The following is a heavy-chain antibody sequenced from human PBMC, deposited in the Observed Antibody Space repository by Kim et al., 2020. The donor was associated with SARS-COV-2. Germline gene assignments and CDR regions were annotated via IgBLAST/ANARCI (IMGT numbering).Heavy chain of an antibody. D-gene: IGHD5-12*01. CDR3: AKPGRRDGYNLDY. J-gene: IGHJ4*02. Sequence: YADSVKGRFTISRDNSKNTLYLQMNSLRAEDTAVYYCAKPGRRDGYNLDYWGQGTLVTVSS. V-gene: IGHV3-23*01.